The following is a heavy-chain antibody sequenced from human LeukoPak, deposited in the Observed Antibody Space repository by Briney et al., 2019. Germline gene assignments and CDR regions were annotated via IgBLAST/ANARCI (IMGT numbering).Heavy chain of an antibody. Sequence: PGGSLRLSCAASGFTFSSYAMHWVRQAPGKGLEWVAVVSYDGSNKYYADSVKGRFTISRDNSKNTLYLQMNSLRAEDTAVYYCARPHMIVVVITYFDYWGQGTLVTVSS. J-gene: IGHJ4*02. V-gene: IGHV3-30-3*01. CDR2: VSYDGSNK. CDR3: ARPHMIVVVITYFDY. CDR1: GFTFSSYA. D-gene: IGHD3-22*01.